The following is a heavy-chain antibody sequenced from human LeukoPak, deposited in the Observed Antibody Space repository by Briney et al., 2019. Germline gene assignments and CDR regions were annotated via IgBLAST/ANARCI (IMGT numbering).Heavy chain of an antibody. CDR1: GYTFTGHF. J-gene: IGHJ5*02. D-gene: IGHD1-26*01. V-gene: IGHV1-2*06. CDR3: ARGSDSGTPRWFDP. Sequence: ASVKVSCKASGYTFTGHFIQWVRQAPGQGPEWMGRIDPNHGGTNYAQKFQGRVTMTRDTSISTAYMKLSSLRSDDTAVYYCARGSDSGTPRWFDPWGQGTLVTV. CDR2: IDPNHGGT.